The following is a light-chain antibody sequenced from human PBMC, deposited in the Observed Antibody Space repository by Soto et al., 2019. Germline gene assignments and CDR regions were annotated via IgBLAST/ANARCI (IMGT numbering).Light chain of an antibody. Sequence: IQLTQSPASLSASVGDRVTITCRASQGISNYLAWYQQKPGKVPKLLIYAASTLQSGVPSRFSGSGSGTDFTLTISRLQPEDIATYYCQQYENLPTFGQGTDWRL. CDR2: AAS. CDR1: QGISNY. CDR3: QQYENLPT. V-gene: IGKV1-27*01. J-gene: IGKJ5*01.